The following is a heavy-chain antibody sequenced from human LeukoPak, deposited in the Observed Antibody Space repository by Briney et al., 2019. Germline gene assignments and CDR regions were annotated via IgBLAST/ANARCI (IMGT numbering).Heavy chain of an antibody. CDR1: GGTFSSYA. V-gene: IGHV1-69*01. Sequence: ASVKVSCKASGGTFSSYAISWVRQAPGQGLEWMGGIIPIFGTANYAQKFQGRVTITADESTGTAYMELSSLRSEDTAVYYCARGGELGPYYYYGMDVWGQGTTVTVSS. CDR3: ARGGELGPYYYYGMDV. CDR2: IIPIFGTA. J-gene: IGHJ6*02. D-gene: IGHD7-27*01.